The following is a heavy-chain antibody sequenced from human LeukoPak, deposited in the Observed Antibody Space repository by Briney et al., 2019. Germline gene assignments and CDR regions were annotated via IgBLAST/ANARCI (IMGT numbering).Heavy chain of an antibody. D-gene: IGHD6-13*01. J-gene: IGHJ4*02. V-gene: IGHV3-23*01. CDR2: INGTSGST. CDR3: AKLGSGWSYFDY. Sequence: GGSLRLSCAASGFPFSSYAMSWVRQAPGKGLEWVSAINGTSGSTYYADSVKGRFSIYTDNSKNTLYLHMNSLRAEDTAIYYCAKLGSGWSYFDYWGQGSLATVSP. CDR1: GFPFSSYA.